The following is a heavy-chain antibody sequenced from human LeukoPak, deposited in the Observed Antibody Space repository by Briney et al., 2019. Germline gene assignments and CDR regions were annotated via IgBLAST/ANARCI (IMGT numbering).Heavy chain of an antibody. CDR3: ARSPATDAFDI. Sequence: GGSLRLSCAASGFTFSNYAVSWVRQTPGKGLEWVSTVSGGADTTYYADSVKGRFTISRDNPKNTMYLQMNSLRAEDTAVYYCARSPATDAFDIWGQGTMVTVSS. V-gene: IGHV3-23*01. CDR2: VSGGADTT. J-gene: IGHJ3*02. CDR1: GFTFSNYA.